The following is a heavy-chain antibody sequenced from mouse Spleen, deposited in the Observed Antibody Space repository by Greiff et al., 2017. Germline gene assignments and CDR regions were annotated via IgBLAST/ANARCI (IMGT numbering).Heavy chain of an antibody. CDR2: IRNKANGYTT. Sequence: EVQLVESGGGLVQPGGSLRLSCATSGFTFTDYYMSWVRQPPGKALEWLGFIRNKANGYTTEYSASVKGRFTISRDNSQSILYLQMNTLRAEDSATYYCARELGNWFAYWGQGTLVTVSA. CDR3: ARELGNWFAY. J-gene: IGHJ3*01. V-gene: IGHV7-3*02. CDR1: GFTFTDYY. D-gene: IGHD3-3*01.